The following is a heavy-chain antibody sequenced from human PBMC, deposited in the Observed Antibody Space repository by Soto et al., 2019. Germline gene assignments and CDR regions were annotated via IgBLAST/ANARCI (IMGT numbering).Heavy chain of an antibody. V-gene: IGHV3-11*06. Sequence: GGSLRLSCAASGFTFSDYHMTWIRQAPGKGLEWVSYIANNAGFTKYADSVKGRFTISRDNAENSLYLQMNSLRAEDTAVYYCARDMWVDKRAFDYWGQGTLVTVSS. CDR1: GFTFSDYH. D-gene: IGHD1-26*01. CDR3: ARDMWVDKRAFDY. J-gene: IGHJ4*02. CDR2: IANNAGFT.